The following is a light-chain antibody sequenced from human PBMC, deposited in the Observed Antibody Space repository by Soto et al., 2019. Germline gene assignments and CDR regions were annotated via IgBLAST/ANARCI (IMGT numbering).Light chain of an antibody. V-gene: IGLV1-40*01. Sequence: QPVLTQPPSVSGAPGQRVTISCTGSSSNIGAGYDVHWYQQVPGTAPKLLIYGNTNRPSGVPDRFSGSKSGTSDSLAITGLQADDEADYYCQSYDSRLTVVLGGGTKVTVL. CDR2: GNT. CDR1: SSNIGAGYD. J-gene: IGLJ2*01. CDR3: QSYDSRLTVV.